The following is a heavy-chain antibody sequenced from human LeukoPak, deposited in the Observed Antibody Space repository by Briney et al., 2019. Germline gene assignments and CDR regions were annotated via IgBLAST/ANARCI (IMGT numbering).Heavy chain of an antibody. CDR1: GGSISSSY. D-gene: IGHD1-26*01. CDR2: IYFSGST. J-gene: IGHJ5*02. V-gene: IGHV4-59*08. Sequence: PSETLSLTCTVSGGSISSSYWSWIRQPPGKGLEWIGYIYFSGSTNYNPSLKSRVTISVDTSNNQFSLKLSSVTAAYTAVYYCARQVYSNWFDLWGQGTLVTVSS. CDR3: ARQVYSNWFDL.